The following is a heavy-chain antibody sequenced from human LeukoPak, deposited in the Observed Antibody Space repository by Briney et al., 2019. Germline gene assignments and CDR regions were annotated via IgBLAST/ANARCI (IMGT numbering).Heavy chain of an antibody. J-gene: IGHJ4*02. CDR2: ISGGST. CDR3: ARAHNWKYGSFDF. Sequence: GGSLRLSCAASGFTVSSNEMSWVRQAPGKGLEWVSSISGGSTYYADSRKGRFTISRDNAKNSLYLQMNSLRAEDTAVYYCARAHNWKYGSFDFWGQGTLVTVSS. D-gene: IGHD1-7*01. CDR1: GFTVSSNE. V-gene: IGHV3-38-3*01.